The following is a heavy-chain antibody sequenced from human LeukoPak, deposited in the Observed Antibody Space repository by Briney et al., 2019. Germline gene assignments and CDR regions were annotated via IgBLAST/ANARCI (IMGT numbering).Heavy chain of an antibody. J-gene: IGHJ4*02. CDR2: IYYSGST. Sequence: PSETLSLTCTVSGGSISSSSYYWGWIRQPPGKGLEWIGSIYYSGSTYYNPSLKSRVTISVDTSKNQFSLKLSSVTAADTAVYYCARGNPDCSGGSCYSDYFDYWGQGTLVTVSS. D-gene: IGHD2-15*01. CDR1: GGSISSSSYY. CDR3: ARGNPDCSGGSCYSDYFDY. V-gene: IGHV4-39*07.